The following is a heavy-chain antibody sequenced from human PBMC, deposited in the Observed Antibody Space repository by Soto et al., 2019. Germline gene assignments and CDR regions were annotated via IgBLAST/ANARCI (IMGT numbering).Heavy chain of an antibody. J-gene: IGHJ6*03. CDR1: GFTLSSYY. D-gene: IGHD3-10*01. CDR2: IYCSGST. CDR3: ARQPLGFGELFPYYMDV. Sequence: SETLCLTCPVSGFTLSSYYLSWVRQPPGKGLEWVGYIYCSGSTNYNPSLKSRGTISVDTSKNQFSLKPSSVTAADTAVYYCARQPLGFGELFPYYMDVWGKGTTVTVSS. V-gene: IGHV4-59*08.